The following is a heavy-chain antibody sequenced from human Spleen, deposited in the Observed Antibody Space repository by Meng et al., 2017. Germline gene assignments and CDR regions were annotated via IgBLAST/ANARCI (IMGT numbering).Heavy chain of an antibody. CDR2: MNPNSGNT. Sequence: ASVKVSCKVSGYTLTELSMHWVRQATGQGLEWMGWMNPNSGNTGYAQKFQGRVTMTRNTSISTAYMELSSLRSEDTAVYYCARVRGYYDSSGYPDYWGQGTLVTVSS. V-gene: IGHV1-8*01. CDR1: GYTLTELS. CDR3: ARVRGYYDSSGYPDY. D-gene: IGHD3-22*01. J-gene: IGHJ4*02.